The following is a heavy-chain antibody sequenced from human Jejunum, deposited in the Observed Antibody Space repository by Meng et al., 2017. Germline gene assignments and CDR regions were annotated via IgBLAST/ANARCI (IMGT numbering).Heavy chain of an antibody. V-gene: IGHV3-23*01. CDR3: AKLMAFTVTAFSVS. Sequence: GESLKISCAASGFSFSNYAMTWVRQAPGKGLEWVSGISGGGTNTYYADSVKGRFTISRDNSKNTPSLQMTSLRAEDTAVYYCAKLMAFTVTAFSVSWGQGTLVTVSS. D-gene: IGHD4-11*01. CDR2: ISGGGTNT. J-gene: IGHJ5*02. CDR1: GFSFSNYA.